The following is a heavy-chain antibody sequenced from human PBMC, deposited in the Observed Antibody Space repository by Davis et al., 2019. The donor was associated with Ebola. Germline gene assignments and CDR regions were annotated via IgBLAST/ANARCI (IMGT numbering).Heavy chain of an antibody. D-gene: IGHD6-19*01. CDR1: GYHFSTYD. V-gene: IGHV1-8*01. Sequence: ASVKVSCKASGYHFSTYDINWVRQATGQGLEWLGRMTPNSGNIDYAQKFQGRLTMTWNTSISTAYMELSSLRSEDTAVYYCARGSTGIAVVWGQGTLVTVSS. CDR3: ARGSTGIAVV. J-gene: IGHJ4*02. CDR2: MTPNSGNI.